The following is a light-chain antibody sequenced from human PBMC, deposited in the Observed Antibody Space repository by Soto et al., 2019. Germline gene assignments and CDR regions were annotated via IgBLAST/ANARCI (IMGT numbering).Light chain of an antibody. CDR3: AAWDDSLSGRWV. Sequence: QSVLTQPPSASGTPGQRVTISCSGSSSNIGSNYVYWYQQLPGTAPKLLIYRNNQRPSGVPDRFSGSKSGTSASLAISGLRSEDKADYYCAAWDDSLSGRWVFGGGTKLTVL. CDR1: SSNIGSNY. CDR2: RNN. V-gene: IGLV1-47*01. J-gene: IGLJ3*02.